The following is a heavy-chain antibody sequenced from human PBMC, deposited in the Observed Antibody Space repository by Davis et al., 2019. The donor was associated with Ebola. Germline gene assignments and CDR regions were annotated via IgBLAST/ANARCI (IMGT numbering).Heavy chain of an antibody. V-gene: IGHV3-30-3*01. D-gene: IGHD6-19*01. CDR1: GFTFSSYA. Sequence: GGSLRLSCAASGFTFSSYAMHWVRQAPGKGLEWVAVISYDGSNKYYADSVKGRFTISRDNSKNTLYLQMSSLRADDTSVYYCARDKYLQWLGGPYGMDVWGQGTTVTVSS. J-gene: IGHJ6*02. CDR2: ISYDGSNK. CDR3: ARDKYLQWLGGPYGMDV.